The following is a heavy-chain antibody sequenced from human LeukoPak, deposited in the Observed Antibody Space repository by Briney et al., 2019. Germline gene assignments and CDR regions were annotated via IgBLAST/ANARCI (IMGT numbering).Heavy chain of an antibody. CDR2: MNPNSGNT. V-gene: IGHV1-8*01. CDR1: GCTFTSYD. Sequence: ASVKVSCKASGCTFTSYDINWVRQATGQGLEWMGWMNPNSGNTGYAQKFQGRVTMTRNTSISTAYMELSSLRSEDTAVYYCARGGDIVVVPAAQFDYWGQGTLVTVSS. D-gene: IGHD2-2*01. CDR3: ARGGDIVVVPAAQFDY. J-gene: IGHJ4*02.